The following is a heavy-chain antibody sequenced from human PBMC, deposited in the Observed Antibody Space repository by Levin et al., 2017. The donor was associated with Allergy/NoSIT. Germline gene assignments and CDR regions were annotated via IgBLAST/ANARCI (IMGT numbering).Heavy chain of an antibody. CDR3: ARDVHSSGRGGFGY. CDR2: ISSSSSYI. D-gene: IGHD6-19*01. CDR1: GFTFSSYS. V-gene: IGHV3-21*01. Sequence: LSLTCAASGFTFSSYSMNWVRQAPGKGLEWVSSISSSSSYIYYADSVKGRFTISRDNAKNSLYLQMNSLRAEDTAVYYCARDVHSSGRGGFGYWGQGTLVTVSS. J-gene: IGHJ4*02.